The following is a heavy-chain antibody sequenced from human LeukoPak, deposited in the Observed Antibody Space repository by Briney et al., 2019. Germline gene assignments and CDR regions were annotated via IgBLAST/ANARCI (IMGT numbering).Heavy chain of an antibody. CDR3: AKGPKLGDGFHCDY. J-gene: IGHJ4*02. V-gene: IGHV3-23*01. D-gene: IGHD5-24*01. CDR2: ISGSADNT. CDR1: GFIFDNYA. Sequence: GGSLRLSCVASGFIFDNYALSWVRQAPGKGLEWVSGISGSADNTYYADSVKGRFTISRDISKNTVYLQMNHLRVDDTAVYYCAKGPKLGDGFHCDYWGQGTLVTVSS.